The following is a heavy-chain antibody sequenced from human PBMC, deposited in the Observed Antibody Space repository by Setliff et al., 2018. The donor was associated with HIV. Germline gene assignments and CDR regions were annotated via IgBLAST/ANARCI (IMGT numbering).Heavy chain of an antibody. D-gene: IGHD2-21*02. CDR3: ARLSGDYYYFDY. CDR1: GASINSGSHN. V-gene: IGHV4-39*07. J-gene: IGHJ4*02. Sequence: SETLSLTCTVSGASINSGSHNWGWIRQPPGKGLEWIATLHYTGTTYYNPSLKSRVTISLDTSKNQFSLKLTSVTAADTAVYYCARLSGDYYYFDYWGQGTLVTVSS. CDR2: LHYTGTT.